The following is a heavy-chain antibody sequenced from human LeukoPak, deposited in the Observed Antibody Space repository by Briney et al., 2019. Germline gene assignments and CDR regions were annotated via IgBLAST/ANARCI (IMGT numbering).Heavy chain of an antibody. CDR2: INSDDTST. D-gene: IGHD3-22*01. Sequence: PGGSLRLSCAASGFTFSSYWMHWVRQAPGKGLVWVSRINSDDTSTAYADSVKGRFTISRDNAKNTLYLQMNSLRAEDTAVYYCARAYYYDSSGYFRAGYWGQGTLVTVSS. CDR1: GFTFSSYW. J-gene: IGHJ4*02. V-gene: IGHV3-74*01. CDR3: ARAYYYDSSGYFRAGY.